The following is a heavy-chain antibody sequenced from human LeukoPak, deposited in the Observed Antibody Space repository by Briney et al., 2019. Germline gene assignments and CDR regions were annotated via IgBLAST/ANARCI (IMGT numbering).Heavy chain of an antibody. D-gene: IGHD3-22*01. V-gene: IGHV3-48*02. J-gene: IGHJ4*02. CDR2: ISSSSSTI. Sequence: GGSLRLSCAASGFTFSSYSMNWVRQAPGKGLEWVSYISSSSSTIYYADSVKGRFTISRDNAKNSLYLQMNSLRDEDTAVYYCARGPPYYYDSSGYYYPFDYWGQGTLVTVSS. CDR1: GFTFSSYS. CDR3: ARGPPYYYDSSGYYYPFDY.